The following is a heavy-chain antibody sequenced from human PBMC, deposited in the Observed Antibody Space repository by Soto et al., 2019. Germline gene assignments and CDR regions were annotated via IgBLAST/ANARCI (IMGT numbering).Heavy chain of an antibody. CDR2: IKGEADGGTT. CDR3: TTGLSNGYYNFDY. D-gene: IGHD3-22*01. J-gene: IGHJ4*02. V-gene: IGHV3-15*01. CDR1: GCTFSNAW. Sequence: GGSLRLSCAASGCTFSNAWMSWVRQAPGKGLEWVGRIKGEADGGTTDYAAPVKGRITISRDHSKDTLYLQMNSLKTEDTAVYYCTTGLSNGYYNFDYWGQGTPVTSPQ.